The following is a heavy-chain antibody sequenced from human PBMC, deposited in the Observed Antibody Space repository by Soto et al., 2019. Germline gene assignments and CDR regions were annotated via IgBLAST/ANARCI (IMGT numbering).Heavy chain of an antibody. D-gene: IGHD5-12*01. CDR2: IYYSGST. Sequence: QVQLQESGPGLVKPSETLSLTCTVSGGSVSSGSYYWSWIRQPTGKGLEWIGYIYYSGSTNYNPSLKSRVTISVDTSKNQFSLKLSSVAAADTAVYYCARGGVDFGYYYYYYDMDVWGQGTTVTVSS. V-gene: IGHV4-61*01. CDR3: ARGGVDFGYYYYYYDMDV. CDR1: GGSVSSGSYY. J-gene: IGHJ6*02.